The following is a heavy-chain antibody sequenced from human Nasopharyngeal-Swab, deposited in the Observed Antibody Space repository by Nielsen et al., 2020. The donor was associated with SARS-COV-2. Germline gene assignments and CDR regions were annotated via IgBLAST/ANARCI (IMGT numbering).Heavy chain of an antibody. CDR1: GYTFTSYG. D-gene: IGHD3-16*01. CDR2: INPNSGGT. CDR3: ARDPQGDWFDP. J-gene: IGHJ5*02. V-gene: IGHV1-2*06. Sequence: ASVKASCKASGYTFTSYGISWVRQAPGQGLEWMGRINPNSGGTNYAQKFQGRVTMTRDTSISTAYMELSRLRSDDTAVYYCARDPQGDWFDPWGQGTLVTVSS.